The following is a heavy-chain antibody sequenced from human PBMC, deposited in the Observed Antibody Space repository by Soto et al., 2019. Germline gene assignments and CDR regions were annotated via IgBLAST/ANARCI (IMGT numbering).Heavy chain of an antibody. V-gene: IGHV1-45*02. CDR1: GYTFTYRY. J-gene: IGHJ3*02. Sequence: QVQLVQSGAEVKKTGSSVKVSCKASGYTFTYRYLHWVRQAPGQALEWMGWITPFNGNTNYPKKFQDRVTITRDRSMSTAYMELSSMRSEDTAMYYWASPSWGSWGRDYDAFDIWGQGTMVTVSS. CDR2: ITPFNGNT. CDR3: ASPSWGSWGRDYDAFDI. D-gene: IGHD4-17*01.